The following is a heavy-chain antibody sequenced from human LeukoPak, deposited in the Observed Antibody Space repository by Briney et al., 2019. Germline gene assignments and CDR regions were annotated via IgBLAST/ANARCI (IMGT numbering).Heavy chain of an antibody. CDR1: GGSFSGYY. D-gene: IGHD3-22*01. CDR3: ARAGGVNYYDSSGPGPRYYYYMDV. V-gene: IGHV4-34*01. J-gene: IGHJ6*03. Sequence: SETLSLTYAVYGGSFSGYYWSWLRQPPGKGLEWIGEINHSGSTNYNPSLKSRVTISVDTSKNQFSLKLSSVTAADTAVYYCARAGGVNYYDSSGPGPRYYYYMDVWGKGTTVTVSS. CDR2: INHSGST.